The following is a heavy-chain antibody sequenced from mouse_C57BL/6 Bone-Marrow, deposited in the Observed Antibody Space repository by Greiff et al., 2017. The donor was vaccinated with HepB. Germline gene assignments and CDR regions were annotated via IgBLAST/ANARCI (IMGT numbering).Heavy chain of an antibody. CDR3: ARHDLLWLRPRRAMDY. Sequence: EVKLMESGGGLVQPGESLKLSCESNEYEFPSHDMSWVRKTPEKRLELVAAINSDGGSTYYPDTMERRFIISRDNTKKTLYLQMSSLRSEDTALYYCARHDLLWLRPRRAMDYWGQGTSVTVSS. J-gene: IGHJ4*01. V-gene: IGHV5-2*01. D-gene: IGHD2-2*01. CDR1: EYEFPSHD. CDR2: INSDGGST.